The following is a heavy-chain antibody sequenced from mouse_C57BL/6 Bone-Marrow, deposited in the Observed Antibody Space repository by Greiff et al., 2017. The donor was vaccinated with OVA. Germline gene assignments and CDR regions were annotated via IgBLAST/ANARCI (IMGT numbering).Heavy chain of an antibody. Sequence: EVQLQQSGTVLARPGASVKMSCKTSGYTFTSYWMHWVKQRPGQGLEWIGAIYPGNSDTSYNQKFKGKATLTAVTSASTAYMELSSLTNEDSAVYYCTSGYGSDWFAYWGQGTLVTVSA. CDR1: GYTFTSYW. CDR3: TSGYGSDWFAY. D-gene: IGHD1-1*01. CDR2: IYPGNSDT. V-gene: IGHV1-5*01. J-gene: IGHJ3*01.